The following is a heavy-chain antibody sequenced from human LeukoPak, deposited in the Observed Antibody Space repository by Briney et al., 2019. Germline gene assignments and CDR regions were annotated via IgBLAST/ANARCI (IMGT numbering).Heavy chain of an antibody. V-gene: IGHV1-69*13. CDR3: AREYSTAYDFWTSDNYGMDV. Sequence: SVKVSCKASGYTFTSYGISWVRQAPGQGLEWMGGIIPIFGTANYTQKFQGRVTITADESTSTAYMELSSLRSEDTAVYYCAREYSTAYDFWTSDNYGMDVWGQGTTVTVSS. D-gene: IGHD3-3*01. CDR2: IIPIFGTA. CDR1: GYTFTSYG. J-gene: IGHJ6*02.